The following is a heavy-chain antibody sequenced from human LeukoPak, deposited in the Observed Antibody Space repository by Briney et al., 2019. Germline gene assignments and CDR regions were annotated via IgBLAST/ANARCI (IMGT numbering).Heavy chain of an antibody. Sequence: GGSLRLSCAASGFTVSSKYMSWVRQAPGKGQEWVSVIYSGGDTYYADSVKGRFTISRDNSKNTLYLQMNSLRAEDTAVYYCARDPLNYYDSSGLPWGQGTLVTVSS. CDR3: ARDPLNYYDSSGLP. V-gene: IGHV3-53*01. CDR2: IYSGGDT. D-gene: IGHD3-22*01. CDR1: GFTVSSKY. J-gene: IGHJ5*02.